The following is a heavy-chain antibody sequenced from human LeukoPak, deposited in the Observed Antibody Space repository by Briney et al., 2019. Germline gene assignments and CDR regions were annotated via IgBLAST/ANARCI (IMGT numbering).Heavy chain of an antibody. D-gene: IGHD1-1*01. V-gene: IGHV4-61*01. CDR1: GGSVSSASYY. CDR3: ARDCDWNDVDYYYGLDV. Sequence: SETLSLTCTVSGGSVSSASYYWSWIRQPPGKGLEWIVYVYYSGSTNYNPSLKSRVTISVDTSKNQFSLKLTSVTAADTAVYYCARDCDWNDVDYYYGLDVWGQGTTVTVSS. CDR2: VYYSGST. J-gene: IGHJ6*02.